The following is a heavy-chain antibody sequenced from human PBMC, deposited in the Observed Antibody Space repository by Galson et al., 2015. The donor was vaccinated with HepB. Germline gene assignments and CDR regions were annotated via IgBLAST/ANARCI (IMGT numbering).Heavy chain of an antibody. J-gene: IGHJ4*02. CDR1: GFTFSSYA. CDR3: ARDRSGSFLNFDY. D-gene: IGHD1-26*01. V-gene: IGHV3-7*03. CDR2: IKQDGSEK. Sequence: SLRLSCAASGFTFSSYAMSWVRQAPGKGLEWVANIKQDGSEKYYVDSVKGRFTISRDNAKNSLYLQMNSLRAEDTAVYYCARDRSGSFLNFDYWGQGTLVTVSS.